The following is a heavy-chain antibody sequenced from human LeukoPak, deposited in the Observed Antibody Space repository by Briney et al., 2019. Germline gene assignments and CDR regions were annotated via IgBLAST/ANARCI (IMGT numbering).Heavy chain of an antibody. V-gene: IGHV4-39*01. Sequence: SETLSLTCTVSGGSISSSSYYWGWIRQPPGKGLEWIGSIYYSGSTYYNPSLKSRVTISVDTSKNQFSLKLSSVTAADTAVYYCARRGLVGATFAWYFDLWGRGTLVTVSS. J-gene: IGHJ2*01. CDR2: IYYSGST. CDR1: GGSISSSSYY. CDR3: ARRGLVGATFAWYFDL. D-gene: IGHD1-26*01.